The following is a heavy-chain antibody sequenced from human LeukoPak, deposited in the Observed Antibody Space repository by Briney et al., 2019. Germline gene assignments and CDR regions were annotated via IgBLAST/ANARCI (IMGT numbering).Heavy chain of an antibody. CDR2: INHSGST. D-gene: IGHD3-3*01. J-gene: IGHJ5*02. Sequence: SETLSLTCAVYGGSFSGYYWSWLRQPPGKGLEWIGEINHSGSTNYNPSLKSRVTISVDTSKNQFSLKLSSVTAADTAVYYCARGRSYYDFWSGYGSRNWFDPWGQGTLVTVYS. CDR1: GGSFSGYY. CDR3: ARGRSYYDFWSGYGSRNWFDP. V-gene: IGHV4-34*01.